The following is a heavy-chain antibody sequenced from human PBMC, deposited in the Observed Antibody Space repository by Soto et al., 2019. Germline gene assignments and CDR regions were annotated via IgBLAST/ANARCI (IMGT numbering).Heavy chain of an antibody. Sequence: EVQLLEYGGGLVQPGGSLRLSCAASGFTFSNYVMSWVRQAPGKGLEWVSSVSNSGSNTYYAESVKGRVTISRDNSNNTLYLQMNSLRAEDTALYYCAGRGRTLPHCSYCMDVWGKGTTVTVSS. J-gene: IGHJ6*03. CDR1: GFTFSNYV. CDR3: AGRGRTLPHCSYCMDV. V-gene: IGHV3-23*01. CDR2: VSNSGSNT.